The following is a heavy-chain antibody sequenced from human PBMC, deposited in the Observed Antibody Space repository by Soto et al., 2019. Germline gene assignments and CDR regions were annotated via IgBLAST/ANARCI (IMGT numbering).Heavy chain of an antibody. CDR1: GYSISSSNW. CDR3: ASGEDCSSTSCYDKKYFQH. Sequence: SETLSLTCAVSGYSISSSNWWGWIRQPPGKGLEWIGYIYYSGSTYYSPSLKSRVTMSVDTSKNQFSLKLSSVTAADTAVYYCASGEDCSSTSCYDKKYFQHWGQATLVTVPS. J-gene: IGHJ1*01. CDR2: IYYSGST. V-gene: IGHV4-28*01. D-gene: IGHD2-2*01.